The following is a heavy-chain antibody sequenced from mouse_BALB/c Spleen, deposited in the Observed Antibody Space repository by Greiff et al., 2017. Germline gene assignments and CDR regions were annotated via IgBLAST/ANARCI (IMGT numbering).Heavy chain of an antibody. CDR3: TREGREGFAY. V-gene: IGHV5-6-4*01. J-gene: IGHJ3*01. CDR1: GFTFSSYT. CDR2: ISSGGSYT. Sequence: DVMLVESGGGLVKPGGSLKLSCAASGFTFSSYTMSWVRQTPEKRLEWVATISSGGSYTYYPDSVKGRFTISRDNAKNTLYLQMSSLKSEDTAMYYCTREGREGFAYWGQGTLVTVSA.